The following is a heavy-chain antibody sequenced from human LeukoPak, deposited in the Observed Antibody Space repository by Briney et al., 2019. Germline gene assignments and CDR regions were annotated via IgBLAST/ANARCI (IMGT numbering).Heavy chain of an antibody. CDR2: ISGSAESV. CDR1: GVTFRRNA. Sequence: GGSLRLSCAASGVTFRRNAMSWVRQAPGGGLEWVSTISGSAESVYYADSVKRRFRISRDNSKNTLHLQLKILRAENTAVYYCAKDESSGYYYLDCWVQGTVVTVSS. CDR3: AKDESSGYYYLDC. D-gene: IGHD3-22*01. J-gene: IGHJ4*02. V-gene: IGHV3-23*01.